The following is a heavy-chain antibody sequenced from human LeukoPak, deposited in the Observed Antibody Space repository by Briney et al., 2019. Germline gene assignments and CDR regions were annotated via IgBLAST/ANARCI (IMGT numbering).Heavy chain of an antibody. CDR3: ARDFYGSASSKAYYYYYGMDV. D-gene: IGHD3-10*01. V-gene: IGHV1-2*02. Sequence: EASVKVSCKASGYIFSDYYIQWVRQAPGQGLEWMGCINPNSGDTNFAQKFQGRVTMTRDTSISTASMELSSLRSDDTAVYYCARDFYGSASSKAYYYYYGMDVWGQGTTVTVSS. CDR1: GYIFSDYY. CDR2: INPNSGDT. J-gene: IGHJ6*02.